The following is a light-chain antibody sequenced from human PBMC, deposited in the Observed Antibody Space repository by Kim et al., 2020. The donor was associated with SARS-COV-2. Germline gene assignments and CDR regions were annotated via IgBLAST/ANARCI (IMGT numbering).Light chain of an antibody. J-gene: IGKJ4*01. CDR1: QNIDTY. Sequence: PGERATLSCRVSQNIDTYLAWYQQRPGQAPRLLVYDASNRATGVPDRFSGSGSGTDFTLTISSLEPEDFSLYYCQQRNSWPPAVTFGGGTKVDIK. V-gene: IGKV3-11*01. CDR3: QQRNSWPPAVT. CDR2: DAS.